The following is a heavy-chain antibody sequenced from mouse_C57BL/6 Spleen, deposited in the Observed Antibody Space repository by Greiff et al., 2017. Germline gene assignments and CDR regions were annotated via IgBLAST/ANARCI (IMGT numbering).Heavy chain of an antibody. J-gene: IGHJ2*01. D-gene: IGHD1-2*01. CDR3: ARWYYGPRGDFDY. V-gene: IGHV5-17*01. CDR1: GFTFSDSG. CDR2: ISSGSSSI. Sequence: EVQLVESGGGLVKPGGSLKLSCAASGFTFSDSGMHWVRQAPEKGLEWVAYISSGSSSIYYADTVKGRFTISRDNAKNTLFLQMTSLRSEDPAMYYCARWYYGPRGDFDYWGQGTTLTVSS.